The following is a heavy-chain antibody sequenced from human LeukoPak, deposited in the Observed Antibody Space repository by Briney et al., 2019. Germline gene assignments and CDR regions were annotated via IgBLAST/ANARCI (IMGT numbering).Heavy chain of an antibody. CDR3: ARDSRGYSAYDYDY. D-gene: IGHD5-12*01. J-gene: IGHJ4*02. Sequence: ASVKVSCKASGYTFSSYGISWVRQAPGQGLEWMGWISAYNGNTNYAQKLQGRVTTTTDTSTSTAYMELRSLRSDDTAVYYCARDSRGYSAYDYDYWGQGTLVTVSS. CDR1: GYTFSSYG. CDR2: ISAYNGNT. V-gene: IGHV1-18*01.